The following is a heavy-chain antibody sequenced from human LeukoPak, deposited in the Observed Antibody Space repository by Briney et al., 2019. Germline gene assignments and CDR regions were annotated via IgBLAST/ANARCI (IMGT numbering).Heavy chain of an antibody. Sequence: GASVKVSCKASGYTFTSYGISWVRQAPGQGLEWMGWISAYNGNTNYAQKLQGRVTMTEDTSTDTAYMELSSLRSEDTAVYYCATRVKRWELQAGGFDYWGQGTLVTVSS. CDR1: GYTFTSYG. V-gene: IGHV1-18*01. J-gene: IGHJ4*02. CDR2: ISAYNGNT. D-gene: IGHD1-26*01. CDR3: ATRVKRWELQAGGFDY.